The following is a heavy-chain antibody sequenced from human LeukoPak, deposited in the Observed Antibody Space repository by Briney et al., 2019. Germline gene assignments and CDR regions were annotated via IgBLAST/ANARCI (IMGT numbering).Heavy chain of an antibody. J-gene: IGHJ6*02. CDR3: TTRYCSSTSCYRAGSYYYYYGMDV. V-gene: IGHV3-15*01. CDR1: GFTFSNAW. CDR2: IKSKTDGGTT. D-gene: IGHD2-2*02. Sequence: GGSLRLSCAASGFTFSNAWMSWVRQAPGKGLEWVGRIKSKTDGGTTDYAAPVKGRFTISRDDSKNTLYLQMNSLKTEDTAVYYCTTRYCSSTSCYRAGSYYYYYGMDVWGQGTTVTVSS.